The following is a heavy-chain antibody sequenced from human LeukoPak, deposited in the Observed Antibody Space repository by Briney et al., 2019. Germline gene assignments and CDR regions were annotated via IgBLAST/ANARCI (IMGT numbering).Heavy chain of an antibody. CDR3: ARVLFPLVVPAVATPFDY. Sequence: ASVKVSCKASGYTFTGYYIHWVRQAPGQGLEWLGWINPNSGGTNYAQKFQGRVTMTRDTSVSTAYLELSRLRSDDTAIYYCARVLFPLVVPAVATPFDYWGQGTLVTVSS. CDR1: GYTFTGYY. J-gene: IGHJ4*02. V-gene: IGHV1-2*02. CDR2: INPNSGGT. D-gene: IGHD2-2*01.